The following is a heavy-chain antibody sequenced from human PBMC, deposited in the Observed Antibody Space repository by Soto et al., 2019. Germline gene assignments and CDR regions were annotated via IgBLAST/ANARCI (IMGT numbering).Heavy chain of an antibody. J-gene: IGHJ6*02. CDR3: ARASFPYGMDV. CDR1: GFTFSSYD. V-gene: IGHV3-13*05. D-gene: IGHD3-16*02. Sequence: LRLSCAASGFTFSSYDMHWVRQATGKGLEWVSATGTAGDPYYPGSVKGRFTISRENAKNSLYLQMNSLRAGDTAVYYCARASFPYGMDVWGQGTTVTVSS. CDR2: TGTAGDP.